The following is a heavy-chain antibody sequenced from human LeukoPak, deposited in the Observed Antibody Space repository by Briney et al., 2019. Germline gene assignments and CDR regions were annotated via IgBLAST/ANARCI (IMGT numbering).Heavy chain of an antibody. D-gene: IGHD3-9*01. J-gene: IGHJ4*02. Sequence: SETLSLTFTVSGGSISSYYWSWIRQPAGKGLEWIGRIYTSGSTNYNPSLKSRVTMSVDTSKNQFSLKLSSVTAADTAVYYCARDLIRYFDWLPEGSDYWGQGTLVTVSS. V-gene: IGHV4-4*07. CDR3: ARDLIRYFDWLPEGSDY. CDR2: IYTSGST. CDR1: GGSISSYY.